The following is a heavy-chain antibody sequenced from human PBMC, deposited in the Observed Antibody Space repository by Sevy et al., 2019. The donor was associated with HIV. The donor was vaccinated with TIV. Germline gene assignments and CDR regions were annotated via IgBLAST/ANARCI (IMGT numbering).Heavy chain of an antibody. J-gene: IGHJ4*02. CDR3: AREHRYYYDSSGYSTPFDY. D-gene: IGHD3-22*01. CDR1: GGSISSYY. V-gene: IGHV4-59*01. CDR2: IYYSGST. Sequence: SETLSLTCTVSGGSISSYYWSWIRQPPGKGLEWIGYIYYSGSTNYNPSLKSRVTISVDTSKNQFSLKLSSVTAADTAVYYCAREHRYYYDSSGYSTPFDYWGQGTLVTVSS.